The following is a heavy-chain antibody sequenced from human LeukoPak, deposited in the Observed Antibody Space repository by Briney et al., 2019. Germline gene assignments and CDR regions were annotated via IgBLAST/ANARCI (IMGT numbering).Heavy chain of an antibody. Sequence: SETLSLTCTVSGGSISSSSYYWAWIRQPPGKGLEWIGSIYYSGSTYYNPSLKSRVTISVDTSKNQFSLKLSSVTAADTAVYYCASRLHYDFWSGYYTGRWGQGTLVTVSS. CDR2: IYYSGST. CDR1: GGSISSSSYY. V-gene: IGHV4-39*01. D-gene: IGHD3-3*01. CDR3: ASRLHYDFWSGYYTGR. J-gene: IGHJ4*02.